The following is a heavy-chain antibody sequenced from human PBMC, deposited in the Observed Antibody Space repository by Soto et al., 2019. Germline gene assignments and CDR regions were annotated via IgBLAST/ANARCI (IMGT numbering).Heavy chain of an antibody. J-gene: IGHJ3*02. D-gene: IGHD2-8*02. V-gene: IGHV4-39*01. Sequence: QLQLQESGPGLVKPSETLSLTCTVSGGSISSSNCYWGWIRQPPGKGLEWIGSIYYSGSTYYNPSLRSRVTISVDASMHRFSLKLSSGTASDTDVYYCARHPYSGPYIVLTPSSVVLHAFNIWGQGTMVAVSS. CDR3: ARHPYSGPYIVLTPSSVVLHAFNI. CDR2: IYYSGST. CDR1: GGSISSSNCY.